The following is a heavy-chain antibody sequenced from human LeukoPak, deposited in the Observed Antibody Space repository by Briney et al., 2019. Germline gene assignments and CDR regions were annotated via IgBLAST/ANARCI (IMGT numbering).Heavy chain of an antibody. CDR3: AREAYYYDSSGPYP. D-gene: IGHD3-22*01. V-gene: IGHV3-53*01. CDR1: GFTVSSNY. CDR2: IYSGGST. Sequence: PGGSLRLSCAASGFTVSSNYMSWVRQAPGKGLEWVSVIYSGGSTYYADSVKGRFTISRDNSKNTLYLQMNSLRVEDTAVYYCAREAYYYDSSGPYPWGQGTLVTVSS. J-gene: IGHJ5*02.